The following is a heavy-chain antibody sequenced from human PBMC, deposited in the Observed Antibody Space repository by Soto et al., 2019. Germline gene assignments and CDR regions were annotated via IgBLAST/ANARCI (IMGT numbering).Heavy chain of an antibody. CDR3: ARSMGPDAFDI. D-gene: IGHD2-21*01. V-gene: IGHV3-53*01. CDR2: IYSGGST. Sequence: PGGSLRLSCAASGFTVSSNYMSWVRQAPGKGLEWVSVIYSGGSTYCADSVKGRFTISRDNSKNTLYLQMNSLRAEDTAVYYCARSMGPDAFDIWGQGTMVTVSS. CDR1: GFTVSSNY. J-gene: IGHJ3*02.